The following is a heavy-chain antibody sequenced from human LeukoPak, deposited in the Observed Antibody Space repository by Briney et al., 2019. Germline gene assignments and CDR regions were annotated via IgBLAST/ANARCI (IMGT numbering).Heavy chain of an antibody. CDR3: ARLEAWRPIYAY. V-gene: IGHV4-34*01. J-gene: IGHJ4*02. Sequence: SETLSLTCAVYGGSFSGYYWSWIRHPPGKGLEWIGEINHSGSTNYNPSLKSRVTISVDTSKNQFSLKLSSVTAADTAVYYCARLEAWRPIYAYSGQGTLVTVSS. CDR2: INHSGST. CDR1: GGSFSGYY. D-gene: IGHD3-16*01.